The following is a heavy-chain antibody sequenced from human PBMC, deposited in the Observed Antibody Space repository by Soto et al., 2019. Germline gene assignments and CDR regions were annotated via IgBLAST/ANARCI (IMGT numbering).Heavy chain of an antibody. CDR2: IYYSGST. V-gene: IGHV4-39*01. J-gene: IGHJ1*01. Sequence: SETLSLTCTVSGGSISSSSYYWGWIRQPPGKGMEWIGSIYYSGSTYYNPSLKSRVTISVDTSKNQFSLKLSSVTAADTAVYFCARQAVGYSSGWYLGATQFQHGGQGTLGTVS. D-gene: IGHD6-19*01. CDR3: ARQAVGYSSGWYLGATQFQH. CDR1: GGSISSSSYY.